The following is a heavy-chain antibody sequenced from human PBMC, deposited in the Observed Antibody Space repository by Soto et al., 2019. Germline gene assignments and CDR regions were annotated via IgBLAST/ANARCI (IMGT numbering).Heavy chain of an antibody. CDR2: ISGGGNDR. D-gene: IGHD5-12*01. CDR1: GVPFSSYS. Sequence: PVVSLRLSCSASGVPFSSYSMSWFRQTPEKGLEWVAGISGGGNDRYYADFVQGRFTFSRDNSRNILYLQMNSLRADDRAMYFCARSLFMVANDNDHFDSWGQGTLVTVSS. CDR3: ARSLFMVANDNDHFDS. V-gene: IGHV3-23*01. J-gene: IGHJ4*02.